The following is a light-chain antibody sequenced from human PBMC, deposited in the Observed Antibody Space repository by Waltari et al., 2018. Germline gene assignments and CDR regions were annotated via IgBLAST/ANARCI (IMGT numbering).Light chain of an antibody. CDR1: QGISSY. CDR2: AAA. Sequence: AIRMTQSPSSFSASTGDRVTITCRASQGISSYLAWYQQKPGKAHKLLNYAAATLQSGVPSRVSGSGSGTEFTLTISCLQSEDFATYYCQQYYSYPLITFGQGTRLEIK. J-gene: IGKJ5*01. CDR3: QQYYSYPLIT. V-gene: IGKV1-8*01.